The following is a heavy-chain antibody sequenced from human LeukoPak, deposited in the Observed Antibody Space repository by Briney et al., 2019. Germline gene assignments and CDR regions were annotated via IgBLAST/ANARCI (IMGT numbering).Heavy chain of an antibody. CDR2: IKGDGNT. CDR1: GFTFSSYW. Sequence: PGGSLRLSCAASGFTFSSYWMHWVRQAPGKGLVWVSRIKGDGNTNYADSVKGRFTISRDNAKNTLYVQMNSLRVEDTAVYYCARVESGSCSSTRCRSIDYWGQGTLVTVSS. D-gene: IGHD2-2*01. V-gene: IGHV3-74*01. J-gene: IGHJ4*02. CDR3: ARVESGSCSSTRCRSIDY.